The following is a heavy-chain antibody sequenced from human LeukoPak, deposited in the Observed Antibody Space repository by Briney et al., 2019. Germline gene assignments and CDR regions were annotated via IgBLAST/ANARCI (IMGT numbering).Heavy chain of an antibody. CDR2: ISYDGSNK. Sequence: GGSLRLSCAASGFTFSSYAMHWVRQAPGKGLEWVAVISYDGSNKSYADSVRGRFTISRDNSKNTLYLQMNSLRAEDTAVYYCASEGDYWGQGTLVTVSS. CDR1: GFTFSSYA. V-gene: IGHV3-30*04. CDR3: ASEGDY. J-gene: IGHJ4*02.